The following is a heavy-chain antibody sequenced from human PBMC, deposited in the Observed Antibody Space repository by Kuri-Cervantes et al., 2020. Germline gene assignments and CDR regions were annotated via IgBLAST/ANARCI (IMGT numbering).Heavy chain of an antibody. J-gene: IGHJ4*02. CDR3: ARDPPGLVPEDY. V-gene: IGHV3-7*01. CDR2: IKQDGSEK. CDR1: GFTFSSYW. Sequence: GGSLRLSCAASGFTFSSYWMSWVRQAPGKGLEWVANIKQDGSEKYYVDSVRGRFTISRDNAKKLLYLQMNSLRVEDTAVYFCARDPPGLVPEDYWGQGTLVTVSS. D-gene: IGHD1-26*01.